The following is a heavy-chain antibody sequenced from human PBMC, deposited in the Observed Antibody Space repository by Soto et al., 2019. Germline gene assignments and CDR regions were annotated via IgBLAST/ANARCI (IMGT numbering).Heavy chain of an antibody. CDR3: AKSLFGGPDI. CDR1: RFTLSTYA. Sequence: HGGSLRLSCAASRFTLSTYAMSWVRQAPGKGPEWVSGISGGGGDTSYADSVRGRFTCSRDNSKNTLYLQMNSLRAEDTAVYYCAKSLFGGPDIWGQGTMVTVSS. D-gene: IGHD2-15*01. CDR2: ISGGGGDT. V-gene: IGHV3-23*01. J-gene: IGHJ3*02.